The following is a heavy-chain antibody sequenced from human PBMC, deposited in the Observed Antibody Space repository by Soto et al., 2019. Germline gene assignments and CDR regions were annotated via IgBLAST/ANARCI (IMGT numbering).Heavy chain of an antibody. D-gene: IGHD4-17*01. CDR1: GGSISSGDYY. CDR3: ARVGGDDFGDSGGFEY. V-gene: IGHV4-30-4*01. Sequence: SETLSLTCTVSGGSISSGDYYLSWIRQPPGKGLEWIGYIYYSGSTYYNPSLKSRVTISVDTSKNQFSLKLSSVTAADTAVYYCARVGGDDFGDSGGFEYWGQGTLVTVSS. CDR2: IYYSGST. J-gene: IGHJ4*02.